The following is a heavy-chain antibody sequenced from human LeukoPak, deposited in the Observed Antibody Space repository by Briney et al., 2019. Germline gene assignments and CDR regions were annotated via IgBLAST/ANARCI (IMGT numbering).Heavy chain of an antibody. CDR3: ARASALATPPFAY. V-gene: IGHV3-74*01. D-gene: IGHD5-24*01. Sequence: PGGSLRLSCAASGFTFSSYWMHWVSQDPGKGLVWVSRINIDGSTSNYADSVKGRFTISRDNAKNAVYLQMNSLRVEDTAVYYCARASALATPPFAYWGQGTLVTVSS. CDR2: INIDGSTS. J-gene: IGHJ4*02. CDR1: GFTFSSYW.